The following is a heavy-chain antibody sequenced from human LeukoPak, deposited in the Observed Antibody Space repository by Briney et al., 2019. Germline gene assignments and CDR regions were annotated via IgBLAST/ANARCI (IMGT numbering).Heavy chain of an antibody. CDR1: GYTFGDYG. D-gene: IGHD3-10*02. V-gene: IGHV3-11*04. Sequence: GGSLRLSCAASGYTFGDYGMSWVRQAPGKGLEWVSYISSSGSTIYYADSVKGRFTISRDNAKNSLYLQMNSLRAEDTAVYYCAELGITMIGGVWGKGTTVTISS. CDR3: AELGITMIGGV. J-gene: IGHJ6*04. CDR2: ISSSGSTI.